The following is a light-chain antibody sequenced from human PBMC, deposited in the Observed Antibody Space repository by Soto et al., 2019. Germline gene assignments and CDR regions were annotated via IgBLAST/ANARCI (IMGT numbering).Light chain of an antibody. Sequence: DIPMTQSPSFLSASVGDRVTITCRASQSISNYLHWYQHKPGKAPNLLIYGASNLQSGVPSRFSGSGSGTEFTLTISSLQLEDFATYYCQQSYNSLMYTFGQGTKLEIK. CDR1: QSISNY. V-gene: IGKV1-39*01. CDR3: QQSYNSLMYT. CDR2: GAS. J-gene: IGKJ2*01.